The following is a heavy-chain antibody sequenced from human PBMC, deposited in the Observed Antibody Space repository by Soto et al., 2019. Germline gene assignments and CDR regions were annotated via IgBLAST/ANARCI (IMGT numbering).Heavy chain of an antibody. CDR3: ARSPRGLGNFDY. CDR1: GASFSSGAAYY. V-gene: IGHV4-30-4*02. D-gene: IGHD3-10*01. J-gene: IGHJ4*02. CDR2: IHYSGST. Sequence: SETLSPNCAGSGASFSSGAAYYWSGFRQSPGKGLEWIGYIHYSGSTYYNSSLKSRVTMSVDTAKNRFSLKVSSVTAADTAVYYCARSPRGLGNFDYWGQGTLVTVS.